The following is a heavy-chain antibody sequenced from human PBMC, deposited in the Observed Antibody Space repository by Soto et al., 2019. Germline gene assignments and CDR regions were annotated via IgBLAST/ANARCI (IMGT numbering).Heavy chain of an antibody. CDR3: AKVVRFLEWLLDY. CDR1: GFTFSSYG. D-gene: IGHD3-3*01. V-gene: IGHV3-30*18. J-gene: IGHJ4*02. CDR2: ISYDGSNK. Sequence: PGGSLRLSCAASGFTFSSYGMHWVRQAPGKGLEWVAVISYDGSNKYYADSVKGRFTISRDNSKNTLYLQMNSLRAEDTAVYYCAKVVRFLEWLLDYWGQGTLVTVSS.